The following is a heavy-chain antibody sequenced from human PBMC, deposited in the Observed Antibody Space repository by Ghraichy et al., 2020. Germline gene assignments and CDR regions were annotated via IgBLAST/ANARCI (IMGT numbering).Heavy chain of an antibody. CDR1: GFHSDIYS. V-gene: IGHV3-43*01. CDR2: VGDDGST. D-gene: IGHD3-3*01. CDR3: TRGLGFWSGWRFDP. Sequence: WGSLRLSCAASGFHSDIYSMHWVRQVPGRGLEWLSLVGDDGSTKYADSVKGRFTISRDNIKKSLYLEMNSLRSEDTALYYCTRGLGFWSGWRFDPWGQGTLVTVSS. J-gene: IGHJ5*02.